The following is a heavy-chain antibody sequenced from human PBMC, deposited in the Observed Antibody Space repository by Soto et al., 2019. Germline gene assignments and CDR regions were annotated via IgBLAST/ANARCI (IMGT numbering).Heavy chain of an antibody. CDR1: GFTFSDSA. D-gene: IGHD5-18*01. V-gene: IGHV3-73*02. CDR3: TSRRDWTAVAPLDY. Sequence: EVQLVESGGGLVQPGGSLKLSCAASGFTFSDSAMHWVRQASGKGLEWVGRVRSKVNSYATAYAASVKGRFTISRDDSKNTAYLQMNSMKTEDTAVYYCTSRRDWTAVAPLDYWGKGTLVTVSS. CDR2: VRSKVNSYAT. J-gene: IGHJ4*02.